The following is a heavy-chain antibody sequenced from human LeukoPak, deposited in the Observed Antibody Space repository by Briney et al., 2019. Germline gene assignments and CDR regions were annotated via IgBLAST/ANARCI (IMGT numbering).Heavy chain of an antibody. CDR3: ARPEVFGVVTPFAY. CDR1: GYTFTGYY. V-gene: IGHV1-2*02. CDR2: INPNSGGT. D-gene: IGHD3-3*01. J-gene: IGHJ4*02. Sequence: ASVEVSCKASGYTFTGYYMHWVRQAPGQGLEWMGWINPNSGGTNYAQKFQGRVTMTRDTSISTAYMEQSRLRSDDTAVYYCARPEVFGVVTPFAYWGQGTLVTVSS.